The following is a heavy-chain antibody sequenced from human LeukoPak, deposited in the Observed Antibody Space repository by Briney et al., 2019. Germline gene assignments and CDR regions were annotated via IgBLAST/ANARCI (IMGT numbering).Heavy chain of an antibody. CDR1: GFTFSSYN. CDR2: ISSTSSHI. V-gene: IGHV3-21*01. D-gene: IGHD2-2*01. Sequence: PGGSLRLSCAASGFTFSSYNMNWVRQAPGRGLEWVASISSTSSHIYYGDSVRGRFTVSRDNAENSLYLQMNSLRAEDTSVYYCARERGGYCSGTTCSHTFDIWGQGTMVTVSS. CDR3: ARERGGYCSGTTCSHTFDI. J-gene: IGHJ3*02.